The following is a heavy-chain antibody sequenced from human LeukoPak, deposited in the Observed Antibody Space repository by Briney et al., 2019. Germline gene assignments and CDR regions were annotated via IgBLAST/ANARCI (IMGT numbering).Heavy chain of an antibody. Sequence: PGGSLRLSCAASGFTFSNAWMSWVRQAPGKGLEWVGRIKSKTDGGTTDYAAPVKGRFTISRDDSKNTLYLQMNSLKTEDTAVYYCTTFLTYYFGAGSRSFDYWGQGTLVTVSS. CDR1: GFTFSNAW. V-gene: IGHV3-15*01. J-gene: IGHJ4*02. D-gene: IGHD3-10*01. CDR2: IKSKTDGGTT. CDR3: TTFLTYYFGAGSRSFDY.